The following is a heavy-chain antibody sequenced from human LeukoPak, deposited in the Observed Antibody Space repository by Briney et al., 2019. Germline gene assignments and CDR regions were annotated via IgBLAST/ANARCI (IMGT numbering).Heavy chain of an antibody. CDR3: ARSGSGIYWFDP. D-gene: IGHD3-10*01. CDR1: GYTFSDYY. Sequence: SVKVSCKASGYTFSDYYLHWVRQAPGQGLEWMGGIIPIFGTANYAQKFQGRVTITADESTSTAYMELSSLRSEDTAVYYCARSGSGIYWFDPWGQGTLVTVSS. V-gene: IGHV1-69*13. J-gene: IGHJ5*02. CDR2: IIPIFGTA.